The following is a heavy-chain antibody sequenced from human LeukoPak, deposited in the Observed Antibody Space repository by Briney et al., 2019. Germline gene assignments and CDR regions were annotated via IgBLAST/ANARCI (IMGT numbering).Heavy chain of an antibody. CDR1: GFTFSSYA. CDR3: ARDGSDAGIYFDF. J-gene: IGHJ4*02. V-gene: IGHV3-30-3*01. CDR2: ISYDGSNK. D-gene: IGHD5-24*01. Sequence: GRSLRLSCAASGFTFSSYAMHWVRQAPGKGLEWVAVISYDGSNKYYADSVKGRFTISRDNSKNTLYLQMNSLRAEDTAVYYCARDGSDAGIYFDFWGQGTLVTVSS.